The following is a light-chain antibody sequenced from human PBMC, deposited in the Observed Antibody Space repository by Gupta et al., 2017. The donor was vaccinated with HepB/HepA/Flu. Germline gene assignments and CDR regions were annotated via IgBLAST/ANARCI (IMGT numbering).Light chain of an antibody. CDR3: RQYDKWPFT. CDR1: QRIGTN. J-gene: IGKJ4*01. CDR2: DAS. Sequence: EVVLTQSPDTLSLSPGKRATLSCRASQRIGTNSAWYQQKGGQPPRLLIYDASIRAAAVPARFRGSGSETXFTLIIXSLRSEDFAVYYCRQYDKWPFTFGXGTRVEIK. V-gene: IGKV3-15*01.